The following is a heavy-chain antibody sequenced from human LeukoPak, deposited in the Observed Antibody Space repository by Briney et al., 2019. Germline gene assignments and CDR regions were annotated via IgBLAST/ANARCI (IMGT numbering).Heavy chain of an antibody. V-gene: IGHV4-39*07. D-gene: IGHD1/OR15-1a*01. CDR2: IYYSGST. J-gene: IGHJ4*02. Sequence: KSSETLSLTCTVSGGSISSSSYYWGWIRQPPGKGLEWIGSIYYSGSTYYNPSLKSRVTISVDTSKNQFSLKLSSVTAADTAVYYCAQVPNYNLNNKGGYWGQGSLVTVSS. CDR3: AQVPNYNLNNKGGY. CDR1: GGSISSSSYY.